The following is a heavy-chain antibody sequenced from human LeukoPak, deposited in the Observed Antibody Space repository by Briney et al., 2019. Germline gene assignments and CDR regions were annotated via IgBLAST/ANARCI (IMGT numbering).Heavy chain of an antibody. D-gene: IGHD2-2*01. Sequence: SETLSLTCAVSGYSISSGYYWGWIRQPPGKGLEWIGSIYHSGSTYYNPSLKSRVTISVDTSKNQFSLKLSSVTAADTAVYYCARHIVVVPAATYYFDYWGQGTLVTVSS. V-gene: IGHV4-38-2*01. CDR2: IYHSGST. CDR1: GYSISSGYY. CDR3: ARHIVVVPAATYYFDY. J-gene: IGHJ4*02.